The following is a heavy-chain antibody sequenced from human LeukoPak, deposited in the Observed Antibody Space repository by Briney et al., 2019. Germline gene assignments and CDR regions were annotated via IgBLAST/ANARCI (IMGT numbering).Heavy chain of an antibody. CDR1: GYTFTGYY. CDR3: ARVPGYSGSHGDY. Sequence: ASVKVSCKASGYTFTGYYMHWVRQAPGQGLEWMGWINPNSGGTNYAQKFQGRVTMTRDTSISTAYMELSRLRSDDTAVYYCARVPGYSGSHGDYWGQGTLVTVSS. D-gene: IGHD6-13*01. CDR2: INPNSGGT. J-gene: IGHJ4*02. V-gene: IGHV1-2*02.